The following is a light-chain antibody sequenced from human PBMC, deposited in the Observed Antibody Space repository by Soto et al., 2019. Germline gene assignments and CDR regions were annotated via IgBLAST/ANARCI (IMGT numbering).Light chain of an antibody. Sequence: EVVMTQSPATLSVSPGERATLSCRASQSVCSNLAWYQQKPGQAPSLLIYGASSRAAGIPARFSGSGAGTDFTVTITSLQCEDFGVYYCHQDNNWRTFGQGPKVEIK. V-gene: IGKV3-15*01. J-gene: IGKJ1*01. CDR2: GAS. CDR1: QSVCSN. CDR3: HQDNNWRT.